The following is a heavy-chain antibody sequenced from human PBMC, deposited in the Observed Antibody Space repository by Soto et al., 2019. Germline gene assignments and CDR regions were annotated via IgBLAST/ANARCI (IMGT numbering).Heavy chain of an antibody. CDR2: IHPNTGRT. J-gene: IGHJ4*02. V-gene: IGHV1-2*02. CDR1: GYSFTTYY. D-gene: IGHD6-6*01. Sequence: QVQMVQSGAEVKNPGASVKVSCKTSGYSFTTYYVHWVRQAPGQGLEWMGFIHPNTGRTKYAQKFQGRVTMISDTSIKTAYMELNRLTSADAAMYYCARVEGSASSAGDWGQGTLVTVS. CDR3: ARVEGSASSAGD.